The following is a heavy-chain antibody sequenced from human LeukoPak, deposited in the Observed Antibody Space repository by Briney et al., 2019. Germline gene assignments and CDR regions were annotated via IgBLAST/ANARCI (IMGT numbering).Heavy chain of an antibody. D-gene: IGHD1-26*01. J-gene: IGHJ4*02. V-gene: IGHV3-53*01. CDR1: EFIVRSNY. CDR2: IYSGGST. Sequence: GGSLRLSCAASEFIVRSNYMSWVRQAPGKGLEWVSVIYSGGSTYYADSVKGRFTISRDNSKNTLYLQMNSLRAEDTAVYYCASSGNYYPYLLDYWGQGTLVTVSS. CDR3: ASSGNYYPYLLDY.